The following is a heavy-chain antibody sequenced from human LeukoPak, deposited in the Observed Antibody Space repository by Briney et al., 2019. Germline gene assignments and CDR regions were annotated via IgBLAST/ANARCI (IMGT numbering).Heavy chain of an antibody. CDR2: IIPIFGTA. J-gene: IGHJ4*02. CDR1: GGTFSSYA. D-gene: IGHD5-18*01. Sequence: AASVKVSCKASGGTFSSYAISWVRQAPGQGLEWMGGIIPIFGTANYAQKFQGRVTITTDESTSTAYMELSRLRSEDTAVYYCARGSSGYSYGLYSYYFDYWGQGTLVTVSS. CDR3: ARGSSGYSYGLYSYYFDY. V-gene: IGHV1-69*05.